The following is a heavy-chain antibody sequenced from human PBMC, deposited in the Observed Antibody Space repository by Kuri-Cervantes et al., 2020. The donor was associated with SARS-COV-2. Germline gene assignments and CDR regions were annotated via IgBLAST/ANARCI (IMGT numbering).Heavy chain of an antibody. CDR3: AKYRSHSSVYYFDY. V-gene: IGHV3-23*01. D-gene: IGHD6-19*01. J-gene: IGHJ4*02. CDR2: ISGSGDST. CDR1: GFTFSDYY. Sequence: GGSLRLSCAASGFTFSDYYMSWVRQAPGKGLEWVSAISGSGDSTYYAHSVKGRFTISRDNSKNTLYLQINSLRAEDTAVYYCAKYRSHSSVYYFDYWGQGTLVTVSS.